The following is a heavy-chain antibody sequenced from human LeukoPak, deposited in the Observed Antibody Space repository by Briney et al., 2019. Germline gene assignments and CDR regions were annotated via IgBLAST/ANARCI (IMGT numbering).Heavy chain of an antibody. J-gene: IGHJ6*04. CDR1: GYTFTSYY. CDR2: INPSGGST. CDR3: ARDSMPDSPMVRGVIIYYYYYGMDV. D-gene: IGHD3-10*01. V-gene: IGHV1-46*01. Sequence: ASVKVSCKASGYTFTSYYMHWVRQAPGQGLEWMGIINPSGGSTSYAQKFQGRATMTRDTSTSTVYMELSSLRSEDTAVYYCARDSMPDSPMVRGVIIYYYYYGMDVWGKGTTVTVSS.